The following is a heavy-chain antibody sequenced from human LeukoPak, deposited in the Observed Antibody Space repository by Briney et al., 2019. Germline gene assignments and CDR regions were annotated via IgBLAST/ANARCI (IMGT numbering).Heavy chain of an antibody. CDR2: IYYSGST. D-gene: IGHD2-15*01. CDR3: VSGSPYCSGGSCLNFDY. CDR1: GGSISSYY. J-gene: IGHJ4*02. Sequence: SETLSLTCTVSGGSISSYYWSWIRQPPGKGLEWIGYIYYSGSTNYNPSLKSRVTISVDTSKNQFSLKLSSVTAADTAVYYCVSGSPYCSGGSCLNFDYWGQGTLVTVSS. V-gene: IGHV4-59*08.